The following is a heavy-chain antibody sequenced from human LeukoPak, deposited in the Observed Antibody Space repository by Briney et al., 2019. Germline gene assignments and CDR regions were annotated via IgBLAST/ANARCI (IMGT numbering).Heavy chain of an antibody. V-gene: IGHV3-30*04. D-gene: IGHD3-3*02. J-gene: IGHJ6*03. Sequence: GGSLRLSCAASGFSFNNFAMHWVRQAPGKGLEWVAHISYDGSSKYNEDSVKGRFTISRDDSKNTLYLQMNSLRAEDTAVYYCARPYLEWSLKFYMDVWGKGTTVTVSS. CDR3: ARPYLEWSLKFYMDV. CDR2: ISYDGSSK. CDR1: GFSFNNFA.